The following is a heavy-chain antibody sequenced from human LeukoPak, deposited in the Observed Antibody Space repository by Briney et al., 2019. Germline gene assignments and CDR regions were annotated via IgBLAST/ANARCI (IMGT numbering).Heavy chain of an antibody. CDR3: ARPNQYSYGSGVAVY. D-gene: IGHD5-18*01. V-gene: IGHV3-74*01. J-gene: IGHJ4*02. CDR2: INSDGSST. CDR1: GFTFSSYW. Sequence: GGSLRLSCAASGFTFSSYWMHWVRQAPGKGLVWVSRINSDGSSTSYADSVKGRFTISRDNAKNTLYLQMNSLRAEDTAVYYCARPNQYSYGSGVAVYWGQGTLVTVSS.